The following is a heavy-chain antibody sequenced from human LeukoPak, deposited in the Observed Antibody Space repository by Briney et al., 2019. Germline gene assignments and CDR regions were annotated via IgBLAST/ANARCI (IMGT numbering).Heavy chain of an antibody. D-gene: IGHD3/OR15-3a*01. Sequence: GGSLRLSCAASGFTFSSYSMNWVRQAPGKGLEWVSYISSSSSTIYYADSVKGRFTISRDNAKNSVYLQMNSLRDDDTAVYYCARRTGTGWRFDFWGQGTLVTVSS. CDR3: ARRTGTGWRFDF. CDR2: ISSSSSTI. CDR1: GFTFSSYS. V-gene: IGHV3-48*02. J-gene: IGHJ4*02.